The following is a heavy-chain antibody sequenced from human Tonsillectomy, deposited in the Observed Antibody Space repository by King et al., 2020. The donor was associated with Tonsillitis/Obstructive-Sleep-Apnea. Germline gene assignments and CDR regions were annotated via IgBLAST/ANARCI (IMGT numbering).Heavy chain of an antibody. J-gene: IGHJ4*02. CDR2: ISYDGNNK. Sequence: QLVQSGGGVVQPGRSLRLSCVGSGFTFHMHGVRQAPGKGLEGVAGISYDGNNKYYADSVKGRFTISRDNSKNTLYLQMNSLRPEDTAVYYCARAKQAGCGYDFLFDSWGQGTLVTVSS. V-gene: IGHV3-30*01. CDR1: GFTFH. CDR3: ARAKQAGCGYDFLFDS. D-gene: IGHD5-12*01.